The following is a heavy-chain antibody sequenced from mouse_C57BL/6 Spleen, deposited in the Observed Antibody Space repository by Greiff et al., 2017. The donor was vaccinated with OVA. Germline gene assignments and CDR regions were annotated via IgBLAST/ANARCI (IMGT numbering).Heavy chain of an antibody. J-gene: IGHJ2*01. CDR1: GYTFTDYE. V-gene: IGHV1-15*01. D-gene: IGHD1-1*01. CDR3: TRQDYGSSDY. Sequence: VQLVESGAELVRPGASVTLSCKASGYTFTDYEMHWVKQTPVHGLEWIGAIDPETGGTDYNQKFKGKAILTADKSSSTAYMELRSLTSEDSAVYYCTRQDYGSSDYWGQGTTLTVSS. CDR2: IDPETGGT.